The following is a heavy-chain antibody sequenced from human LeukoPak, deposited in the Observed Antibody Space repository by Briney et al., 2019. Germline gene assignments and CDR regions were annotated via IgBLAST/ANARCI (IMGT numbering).Heavy chain of an antibody. D-gene: IGHD3-3*01. CDR2: IYYSGST. V-gene: IGHV4-39*01. J-gene: IGHJ5*02. CDR3: ARVVPAFHRFLEWQDWFDP. CDR1: GGSISSSSYY. Sequence: SETLSLTCTVSGGSISSSSYYWGWIRQPPGKGLEWIGSIYYSGSTYYNPSLKSRVTISVDTSKNQFSLKLSSVTAADTAVYYCARVVPAFHRFLEWQDWFDPWGQETLVTVSS.